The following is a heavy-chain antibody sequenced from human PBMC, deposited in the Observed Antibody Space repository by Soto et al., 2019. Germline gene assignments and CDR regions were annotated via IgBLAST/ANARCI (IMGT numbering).Heavy chain of an antibody. CDR2: ISAYNGNT. J-gene: IGHJ4*02. CDR1: GYTFTSYG. Sequence: QVQLVQSGAEVKKPGASVKVSCKASGYTFTSYGISWVRQAPGQGLEWMGWISAYNGNTNYAQKLQGRVTMTTDTSASTAYMELRSLRSDDTAVYYCARMGVLYCSGGSCYHDYWGQGTLVTVSS. CDR3: ARMGVLYCSGGSCYHDY. V-gene: IGHV1-18*01. D-gene: IGHD2-15*01.